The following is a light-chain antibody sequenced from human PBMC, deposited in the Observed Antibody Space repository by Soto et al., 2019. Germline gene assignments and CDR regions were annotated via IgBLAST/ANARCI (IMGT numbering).Light chain of an antibody. CDR3: STYTTSRTLV. J-gene: IGLJ1*01. Sequence: QSVLTQPASVSGSPGQSITISCTGTNSDVGGYEYVAWYQQHPGKVPKLMISEVRNRPSGASNRFSGSKSGNTASLTISGLQAEDEADYYCSTYTTSRTLVFGSGTKVTV. V-gene: IGLV2-14*01. CDR1: NSDVGGYEY. CDR2: EVR.